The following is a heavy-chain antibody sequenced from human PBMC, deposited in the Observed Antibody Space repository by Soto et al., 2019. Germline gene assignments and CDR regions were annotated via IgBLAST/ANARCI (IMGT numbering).Heavy chain of an antibody. V-gene: IGHV3-23*01. D-gene: IGHD3-9*01. CDR2: ISRSGNST. Sequence: EVQVLESGGGLAQPGRSLRLSCAVSGLSFSSYAMTWVRQSPGKGLEWVSSISRSGNSTYSADSVRGRFTISRDNSKNTVYQQMNSLIAEDTAVYYCAKDAKILDWLPTSYYFDFWGQGTLVTVSS. CDR1: GLSFSSYA. CDR3: AKDAKILDWLPTSYYFDF. J-gene: IGHJ4*02.